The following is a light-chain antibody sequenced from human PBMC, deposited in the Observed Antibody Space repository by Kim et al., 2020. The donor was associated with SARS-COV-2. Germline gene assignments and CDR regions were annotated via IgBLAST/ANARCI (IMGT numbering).Light chain of an antibody. Sequence: FPGDSDTLSCRASHNIDISLAWYQQTPGEPPRLLIYDAAVRAAGIPDRFSGSGSGTDFTLTIGSLAPEDFAIYYCQQRGSWPPALTFGGGTKLEIK. CDR3: QQRGSWPPALT. CDR2: DAA. V-gene: IGKV3-11*01. J-gene: IGKJ4*01. CDR1: HNIDIS.